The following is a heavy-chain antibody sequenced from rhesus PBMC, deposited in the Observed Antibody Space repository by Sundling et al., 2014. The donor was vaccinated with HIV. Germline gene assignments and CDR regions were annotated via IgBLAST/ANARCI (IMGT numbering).Heavy chain of an antibody. Sequence: QVQLEESGPGLVKSSETLSLTCAVSGGSMSGVYYWSWIRQSPGKGLEWMGGIFGSGGDTEFNPSLKSRVTTSIDTSKNQFSLRLSSVTAADTAVYYCARRTFGLDSWGQGVVVTVSS. CDR2: IFGSGGDT. CDR3: ARRTFGLDS. V-gene: IGHV4-93*02. CDR1: GGSMSGVYY. J-gene: IGHJ6*01.